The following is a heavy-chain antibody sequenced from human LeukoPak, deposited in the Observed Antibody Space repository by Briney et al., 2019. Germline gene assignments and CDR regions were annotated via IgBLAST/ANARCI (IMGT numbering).Heavy chain of an antibody. D-gene: IGHD5/OR15-5a*01. V-gene: IGHV3-7*01. J-gene: IGHJ5*02. CDR2: INQDASET. CDR3: CVYKAANWFDP. CDR1: GITFSSYW. Sequence: PGGSLRLSCAASGITFSSYWMSWARQAPGKGLEWVANINQDASETQYADSVQGRFTISRDNAKNSLYVQMNSLRVEDTAIYYCCVYKAANWFDPWGQGTLFTVSS.